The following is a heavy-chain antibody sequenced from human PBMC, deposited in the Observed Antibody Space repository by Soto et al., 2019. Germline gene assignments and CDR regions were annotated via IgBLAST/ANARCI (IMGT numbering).Heavy chain of an antibody. V-gene: IGHV4-59*01. D-gene: IGHD3-9*01. Sequence: SETLSLTCTVSGSPISSYYWSWIRQPPGKGLEWIGYILYSGSTKYNPSLKSRATISVDTSKNQFSLKLSSVTAADTAVYYCARSPAGGTLTPYYYYGLDVWGQGTTVTVSS. CDR1: GSPISSYY. CDR2: ILYSGST. J-gene: IGHJ6*02. CDR3: ARSPAGGTLTPYYYYGLDV.